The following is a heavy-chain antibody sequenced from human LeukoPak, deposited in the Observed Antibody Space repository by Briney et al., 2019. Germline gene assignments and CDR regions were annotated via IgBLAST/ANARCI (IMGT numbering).Heavy chain of an antibody. CDR2: VSGSGSEI. CDR3: ARDPHALDF. J-gene: IGHJ4*02. V-gene: IGHV3-48*03. CDR1: GFTFNNFE. Sequence: PGGSLRLSCAASGFTFNNFEMNWVRQAPGKGLEWIAYVSGSGSEIHYGDSVKGRFTISRDNAKNSLYLQMNSLRDEDTAVYYCARDPHALDFWGQGTLVTVSS.